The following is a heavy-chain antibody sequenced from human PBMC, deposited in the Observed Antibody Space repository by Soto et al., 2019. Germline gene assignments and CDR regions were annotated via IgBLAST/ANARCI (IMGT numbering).Heavy chain of an antibody. CDR3: AREGNDIRAYYYIDY. CDR1: GYTFTGYY. Sequence: QVQLVQSGAEVKKPGASLKVSCKASGYTFTGYYLFWVRQAPGQGLEWMGWINPNSGATEYAQKFQGRVTVTRDTSISTVYMELSRLRSDDTAVYYCAREGNDIRAYYYIDYWGQGTLVTVSS. J-gene: IGHJ4*02. V-gene: IGHV1-2*02. D-gene: IGHD3-22*01. CDR2: INPNSGAT.